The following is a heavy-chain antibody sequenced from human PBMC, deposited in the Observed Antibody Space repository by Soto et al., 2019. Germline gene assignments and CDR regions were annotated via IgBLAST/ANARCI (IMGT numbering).Heavy chain of an antibody. V-gene: IGHV4-30-4*01. CDR2: IYYSGST. CDR1: GGSISSGDYY. CDR3: ARGIGYYYGSGSYDYYFDY. D-gene: IGHD3-10*01. Sequence: SETLSLTCTVSGGSISSGDYYWSWIRQPPGKGLEWIGYIYYSGSTYYNPSLKSRVTISVDTSKNQFSLKLSSVTAADTAVYYCARGIGYYYGSGSYDYYFDYWGQGTLVTVSS. J-gene: IGHJ4*02.